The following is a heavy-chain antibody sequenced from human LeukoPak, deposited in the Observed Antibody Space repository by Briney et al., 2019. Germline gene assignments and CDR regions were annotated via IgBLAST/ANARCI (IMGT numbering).Heavy chain of an antibody. D-gene: IGHD6-13*01. CDR2: ISGSGGST. V-gene: IGHV3-23*01. CDR1: GFTFSSYA. CDR3: AKVSGSSWYMCDY. Sequence: GGSLRLSCAASGFTFSSYAMSWVRQAPGKGLEWVSAISGSGGSTYYADSVKGRFTISRDNSKNTLYLQMNSLRAEDAAVYYCAKVSGSSWYMCDYWGQGTLVTVSS. J-gene: IGHJ4*02.